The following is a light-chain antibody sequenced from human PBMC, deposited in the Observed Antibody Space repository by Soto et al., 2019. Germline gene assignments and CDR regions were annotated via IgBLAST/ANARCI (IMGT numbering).Light chain of an antibody. CDR2: DAS. J-gene: IGKJ1*01. Sequence: SVVTQSPATLSLSPGERATLSCRTSQSVDSQVAWYQQKVGQGPRLLIYDASNRATGVPARFSGSGSGTDFHLTISSLEPEDFAIYHCTQRRTWPWTSGQGTKVEIK. CDR3: TQRRTWPWT. CDR1: QSVDSQ. V-gene: IGKV3-11*01.